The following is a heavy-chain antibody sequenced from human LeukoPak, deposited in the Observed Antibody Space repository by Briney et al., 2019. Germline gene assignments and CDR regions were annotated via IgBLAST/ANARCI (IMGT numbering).Heavy chain of an antibody. D-gene: IGHD3-22*01. V-gene: IGHV3-7*03. Sequence: GGSLRLSCAASGFTFSRHWMTWVRQAPGKGLEWVANIRQDGSEEYYVDSVRGRFAISRDNAKNSLYLQMNSLRAEDTAVYYCATPLDYYDSSGYHQGGDWGQGTLVTVSS. J-gene: IGHJ4*02. CDR3: ATPLDYYDSSGYHQGGD. CDR2: IRQDGSEE. CDR1: GFTFSRHW.